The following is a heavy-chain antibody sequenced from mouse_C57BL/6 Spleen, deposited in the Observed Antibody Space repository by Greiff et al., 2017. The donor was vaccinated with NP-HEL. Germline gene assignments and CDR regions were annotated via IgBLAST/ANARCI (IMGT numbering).Heavy chain of an antibody. D-gene: IGHD2-4*01. J-gene: IGHJ3*01. V-gene: IGHV5-6*01. CDR1: GFTFSSYG. Sequence: EVQRVESGGDLVKPGGSLKLSCAASGFTFSSYGMSWVRQTPDKRLEWVATISSGGSYTYYPDSVKGRFTISRDNAKNTLYLQMSSLKSEDTAMYYCARLYDYFWFAYWGQGTLVTVSA. CDR2: ISSGGSYT. CDR3: ARLYDYFWFAY.